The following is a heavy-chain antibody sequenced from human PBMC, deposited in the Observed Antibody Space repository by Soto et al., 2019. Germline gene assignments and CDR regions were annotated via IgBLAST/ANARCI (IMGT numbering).Heavy chain of an antibody. Sequence: GGSLRLSCAASGFTFSSYWMHWVRQAPGKGLVWVSRINSDGSSTSYADSVKGRFTISRDNAKSTLYLQMNSLRAEDTAVYYCATRAPYDFWSGPPFDYWGQGTLVTVSS. J-gene: IGHJ4*02. V-gene: IGHV3-74*01. CDR2: INSDGSST. CDR1: GFTFSSYW. CDR3: ATRAPYDFWSGPPFDY. D-gene: IGHD3-3*01.